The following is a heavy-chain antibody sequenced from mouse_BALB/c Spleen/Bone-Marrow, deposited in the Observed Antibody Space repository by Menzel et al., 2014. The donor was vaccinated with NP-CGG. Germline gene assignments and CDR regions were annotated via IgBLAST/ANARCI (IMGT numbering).Heavy chain of an antibody. V-gene: IGHV7-3*02. Sequence: EVQRVEPGGGLVQPGGFLRLSCATSGFTFTDYYVSWVRQPPGKALEWLGFIRNKANCYTTEYNASVKGRFTISRDNSQSNVYLQMNTLRAEDSATYYCARDYSYYFDYWGQGTTLTVSS. J-gene: IGHJ2*01. CDR1: GFTFTDYY. CDR3: ARDYSYYFDY. CDR2: IRNKANCYTT. D-gene: IGHD2-1*01.